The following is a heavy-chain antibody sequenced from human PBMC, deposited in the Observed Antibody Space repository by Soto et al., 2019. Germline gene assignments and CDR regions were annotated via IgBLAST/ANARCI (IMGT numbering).Heavy chain of an antibody. CDR1: GYTFSDYY. V-gene: IGHV1-2*02. J-gene: IGHJ5*02. Sequence: QVQVEQSGAEVKKPGASVKVSCKTSGYTFSDYYMHWVRQAPGQGLEWMGWINPNSGNTDYAQKFRGRVTMTRDTSITTAYMELTRLRSDDTAIYYCARDLRGCSNLFDPWGQGTLVTVSS. D-gene: IGHD2-21*01. CDR3: ARDLRGCSNLFDP. CDR2: INPNSGNT.